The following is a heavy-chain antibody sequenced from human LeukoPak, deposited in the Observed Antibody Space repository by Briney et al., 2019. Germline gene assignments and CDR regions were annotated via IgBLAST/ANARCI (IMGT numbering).Heavy chain of an antibody. CDR1: GFSLSTSGVG. J-gene: IGHJ4*02. V-gene: IGHV2-5*02. Sequence: ESGPTLVKPTQTLTLTCTFSGFSLSTSGVGVGWIRQPPGKALEWLALIYWDDDKRYSPSLKSRLTITNDTSKNQVVLKMTNMDPVDTAIYYCAHRHSGIYFDYWGQGTLVTVSS. CDR3: AHRHSGIYFDY. D-gene: IGHD6-13*01. CDR2: IYWDDDK.